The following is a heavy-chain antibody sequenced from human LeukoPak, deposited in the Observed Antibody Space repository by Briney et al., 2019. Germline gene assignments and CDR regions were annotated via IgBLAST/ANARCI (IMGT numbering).Heavy chain of an antibody. Sequence: TSQTPSLTCTVSGGSISSGSYYWSWIRQPAGKGLEWIGRIYTSGSTNYNPSLKSRVTISVDTSKNQFSLKLSSVTAADTAVYYCARARGYCSSTSCYDTTVTTTQDYFDYWGQGTLVTVSS. CDR2: IYTSGST. CDR1: GGSISSGSYY. V-gene: IGHV4-61*02. CDR3: ARARGYCSSTSCYDTTVTTTQDYFDY. D-gene: IGHD2-2*01. J-gene: IGHJ4*02.